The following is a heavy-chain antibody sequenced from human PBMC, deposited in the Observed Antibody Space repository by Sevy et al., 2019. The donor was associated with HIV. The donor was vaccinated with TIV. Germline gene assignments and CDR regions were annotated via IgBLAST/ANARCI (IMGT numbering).Heavy chain of an antibody. CDR3: AKGDRTFYGLDV. CDR2: IYGSGGIT. CDR1: GFTFSNYA. J-gene: IGHJ6*02. D-gene: IGHD2-15*01. Sequence: GGSLRLSCAVSGFTFSNYAMNWVRQAPGKGLEWVSTIYGSGGITYYADSLKGRFTIFRDNSKNTLSLQMNSLRAEDTAVYYCAKGDRTFYGLDVWGQGTTVTVSS. V-gene: IGHV3-23*01.